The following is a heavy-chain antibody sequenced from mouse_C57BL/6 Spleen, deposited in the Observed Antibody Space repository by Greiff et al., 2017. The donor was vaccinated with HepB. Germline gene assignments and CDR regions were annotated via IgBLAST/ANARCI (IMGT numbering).Heavy chain of an antibody. V-gene: IGHV1-55*01. Sequence: QVQLQHPGAELVKPGASVKMSCKASGYTFTSYWITWVKQRPGQGLEWIGDIYPGSGSTNYNEKFKSKATLTVDTSSSTAYMQLSSLTSEDSAVYYCARSNYYGSSYEAWFAYWGQGTLVTVSA. CDR2: IYPGSGST. D-gene: IGHD1-1*01. CDR3: ARSNYYGSSYEAWFAY. J-gene: IGHJ3*01. CDR1: GYTFTSYW.